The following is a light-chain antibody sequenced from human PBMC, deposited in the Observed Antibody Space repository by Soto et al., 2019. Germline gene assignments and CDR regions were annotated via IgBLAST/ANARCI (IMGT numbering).Light chain of an antibody. Sequence: EIVMTQSPATLSVSPGERATLSCRASQSVSILFAWYQQKPGQAPRLLIHGATTRAPDIPARFSGCGSGTEFTLTISSLQPEDFAVYYCQQYTDWPLPFGQGTQVELK. V-gene: IGKV3-15*01. CDR2: GAT. CDR1: QSVSIL. J-gene: IGKJ1*01. CDR3: QQYTDWPLP.